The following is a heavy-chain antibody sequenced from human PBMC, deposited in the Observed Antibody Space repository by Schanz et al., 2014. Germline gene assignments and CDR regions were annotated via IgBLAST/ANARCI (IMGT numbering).Heavy chain of an antibody. CDR1: GFTFSDYY. V-gene: IGHV3-11*01. J-gene: IGHJ4*02. CDR2: ISNSGTTI. Sequence: VQLVDSGGGLVQPGGSLRLSCAASGFTFSDYYSWIRQAPGKGLEWVSYISNSGTTIYYADSVKGRFTISRDNAKNSLYLQMNSLRVEDTAVYYCARDLISSGWYGWGQGTLVTVSS. CDR3: ARDLISSGWYG. D-gene: IGHD6-19*01.